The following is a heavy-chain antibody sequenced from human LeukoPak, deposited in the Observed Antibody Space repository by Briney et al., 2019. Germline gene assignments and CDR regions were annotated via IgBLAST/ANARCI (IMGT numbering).Heavy chain of an antibody. CDR1: GFTFSRNT. J-gene: IGHJ4*02. CDR2: ISNTGGRT. D-gene: IGHD2/OR15-2a*01. Sequence: PGGSLRLSCAGSGFTFSRNTMSWVRQAPGRGLEWVSAISNTGGRTDYADSVKGRFTISRDNSKSTLYLQMDSLRAEDTAVYYCARDEDTSALSEYWGQGTLVTVSS. V-gene: IGHV3-23*01. CDR3: ARDEDTSALSEY.